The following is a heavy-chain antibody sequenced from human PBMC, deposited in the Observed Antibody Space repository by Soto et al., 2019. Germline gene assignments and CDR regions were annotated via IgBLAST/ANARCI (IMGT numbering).Heavy chain of an antibody. CDR1: GFTFSSYG. D-gene: IGHD2-15*01. CDR2: ISYDGSNK. CDR3: AKVGCSGGSCYHTAYYFDY. J-gene: IGHJ4*02. V-gene: IGHV3-30*18. Sequence: GGSLRLSCAASGFTFSSYGMHWVRQAPGKGLEWVAVISYDGSNKYYADSVKGRFTISRDNSKNTLYLQMNSLRAEDTAVYYCAKVGCSGGSCYHTAYYFDYWGQGTLVTVSS.